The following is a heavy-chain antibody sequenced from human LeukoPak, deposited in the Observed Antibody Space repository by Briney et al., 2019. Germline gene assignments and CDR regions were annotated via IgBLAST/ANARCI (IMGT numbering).Heavy chain of an antibody. V-gene: IGHV4-34*01. CDR3: ARKENDINWFDP. CDR1: GGSFSGYY. Sequence: PSETLSLTCAVYGGSFSGYYWSWIRQPPEKGLEWIGEINHSGSTNYNPSLKSRVTISVDTSKNQFSLKLSSVTAADTAVYYCARKENDINWFDPWGQGTLVTVSS. CDR2: INHSGST. D-gene: IGHD3-9*01. J-gene: IGHJ5*02.